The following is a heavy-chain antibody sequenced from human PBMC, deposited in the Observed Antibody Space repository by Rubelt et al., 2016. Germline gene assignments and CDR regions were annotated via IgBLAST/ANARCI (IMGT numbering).Heavy chain of an antibody. CDR3: ARFAIGGHSSGYLFDY. D-gene: IGHD3-22*01. CDR1: GYTFTGYS. Sequence: QVQLVQSGAEVKKPGASVKVSCTASGYTFTGYSMHWVRQAPGQGLEWMGWINPNSGGTNYAQKFQGRVTMTRDTSISTAYMELSRLRSDDTAVYYCARFAIGGHSSGYLFDYWGQGTLVTVSS. J-gene: IGHJ4*02. CDR2: INPNSGGT. V-gene: IGHV1-2*02.